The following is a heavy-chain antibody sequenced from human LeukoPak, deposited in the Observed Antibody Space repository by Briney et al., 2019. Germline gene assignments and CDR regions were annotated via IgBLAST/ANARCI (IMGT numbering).Heavy chain of an antibody. CDR2: LYSDDTT. D-gene: IGHD1-26*01. CDR1: GFSFSSYP. V-gene: IGHV3-53*01. Sequence: GGSLRLSCAASGFSFSSYPMNWVRQAPGKGLEWVSVLYSDDTTYYADSVKGRFTISRDNSKNTLYLQMNNLRAEDTAVYYCARGGGYYAIDYWGQGTLVTVSS. CDR3: ARGGGYYAIDY. J-gene: IGHJ4*02.